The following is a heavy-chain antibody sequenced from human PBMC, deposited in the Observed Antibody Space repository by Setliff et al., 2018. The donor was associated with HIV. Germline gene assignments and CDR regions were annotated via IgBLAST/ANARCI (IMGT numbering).Heavy chain of an antibody. Sequence: KTSETLSLTCTVSGDSINSHYWTWIRQPPGKGLEWIGYIYYSGLTSYNPSLKSRVTISVDTSKNQFSLKVNSVTAADTAVYYCARDIGRYYYYMDVWGKGTTVTVSS. CDR3: ARDIGRYYYYMDV. CDR1: GDSINSHY. V-gene: IGHV4-59*11. CDR2: IYYSGLT. J-gene: IGHJ6*03. D-gene: IGHD1-20*01.